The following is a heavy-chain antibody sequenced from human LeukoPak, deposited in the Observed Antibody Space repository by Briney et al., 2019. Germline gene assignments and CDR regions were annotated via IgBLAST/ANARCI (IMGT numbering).Heavy chain of an antibody. V-gene: IGHV4-39*01. D-gene: IGHD4-23*01. CDR3: ARRAITVVTSNDS. CDR1: GDSISSSGCF. CDR2: IYYSGST. Sequence: SETLSLTCTVSGDSISSSGCFWRWIRQPPGKGLEWIGSIYYSGSTYYHPSLKSRVTISVDTSKNQFSLKLSSVTAADTAMYYCARRAITVVTSNDSWGEGALVTVSS. J-gene: IGHJ5*01.